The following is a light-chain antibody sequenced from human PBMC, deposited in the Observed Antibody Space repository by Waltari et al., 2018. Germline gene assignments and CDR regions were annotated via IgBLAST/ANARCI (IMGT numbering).Light chain of an antibody. V-gene: IGLV2-18*02. CDR2: QVS. Sequence: QSALTQPPSVSGSPGQSVTISCAGTNSDVGFYNRVSWYQQSPGTAPKLIVYQVSNRPSGVPDRFSGSKSGSTASPTISGLQAEDEADYYCYSYTTSGIYVFGTGTKVSVL. CDR3: YSYTTSGIYV. J-gene: IGLJ1*01. CDR1: NSDVGFYNR.